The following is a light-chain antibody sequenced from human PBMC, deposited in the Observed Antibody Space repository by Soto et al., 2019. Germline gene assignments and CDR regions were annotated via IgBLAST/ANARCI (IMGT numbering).Light chain of an antibody. V-gene: IGKV3-20*01. CDR2: GAS. CDR3: QQYGSSQTWT. CDR1: QSVSSSY. J-gene: IGKJ1*01. Sequence: IVMTQSPATLSVSPWERATLSCRASQSVSSSYLAWYQQKPGQAPRLLIYGASSRATGIPDRFSGSGSGTDFTLTISRLEPEDFAVYYCQQYGSSQTWTFGQGTKVDIK.